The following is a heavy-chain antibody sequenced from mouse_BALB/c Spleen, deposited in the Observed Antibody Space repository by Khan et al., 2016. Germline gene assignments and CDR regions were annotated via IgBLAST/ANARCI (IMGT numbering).Heavy chain of an antibody. CDR2: IFPGSGTT. V-gene: IGHV1-9*01. Sequence: QVQLQQSGAELMKPGASVKISCKATGYTFSSYWIEWVKQRPGHGLEWIGEIFPGSGTTNYNEKFKGKATFTADTSSNTAYLQLSSLTSEDSAVYYCARGITTATFDYWGQGTTLTVSS. CDR3: ARGITTATFDY. D-gene: IGHD1-2*01. J-gene: IGHJ2*01. CDR1: GYTFSSYW.